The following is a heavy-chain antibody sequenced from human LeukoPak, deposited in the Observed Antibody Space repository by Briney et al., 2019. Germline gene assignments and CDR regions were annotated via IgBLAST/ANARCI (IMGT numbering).Heavy chain of an antibody. V-gene: IGHV3-23*01. J-gene: IGHJ4*02. Sequence: GGSLRLSCAASGFTFSNYAMSWVRQAPGKGLEWVSTIAPGGDNPDYADSVRGRFTFSRDNSKSTLYLQMNSLRAEDTAVYYCASIADSFDYWGQGTLVTVSS. D-gene: IGHD6-13*01. CDR2: IAPGGDNP. CDR3: ASIADSFDY. CDR1: GFTFSNYA.